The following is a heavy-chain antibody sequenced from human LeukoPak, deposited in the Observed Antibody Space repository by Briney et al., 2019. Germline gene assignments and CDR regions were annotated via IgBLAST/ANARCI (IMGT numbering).Heavy chain of an antibody. V-gene: IGHV4-39*01. CDR2: IYYSGST. CDR1: GGSISSSSYY. CDR3: ARSVVVVAALDY. J-gene: IGHJ4*02. D-gene: IGHD2-15*01. Sequence: SETLSLTCTVSGGSISSSSYYWGWIRQPPGKGLEWIGSIYYSGSTYYNPSLKSRVTTSVDTSKNQFSLKLSSVTAADTAVYYCARSVVVVAALDYWGQGTLVTVSS.